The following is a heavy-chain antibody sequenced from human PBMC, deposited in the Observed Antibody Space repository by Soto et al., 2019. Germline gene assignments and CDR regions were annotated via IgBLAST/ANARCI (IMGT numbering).Heavy chain of an antibody. CDR3: ARDGGYYLCGFDI. D-gene: IGHD3-10*01. J-gene: IGHJ3*02. V-gene: IGHV4-34*01. CDR2: IYCTGNT. CDR1: ERSYISDY. Sequence: HTLIVTSSGCERSYISDYSGWISKPPGKGLEWLGYIYCTGNTHYSPSLKSRVSISQDRSKNQFSLELTSVTAADTAVYYCARDGGYYLCGFDIWGQVTMVTVSS.